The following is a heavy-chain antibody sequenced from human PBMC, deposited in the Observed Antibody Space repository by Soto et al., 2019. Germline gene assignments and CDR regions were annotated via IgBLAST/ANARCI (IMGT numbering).Heavy chain of an antibody. Sequence: SETLSLTCTVSGGSISSYYWSWIRQPPGKGLEWIGYIYYSGSTNYNPSLKSRVTISVDTSKNQFSLKLSSVTAADTAVYYCARHRYSSSSPYYYMDVWGKGTTVTVSS. CDR1: GGSISSYY. D-gene: IGHD6-6*01. V-gene: IGHV4-59*08. J-gene: IGHJ6*03. CDR2: IYYSGST. CDR3: ARHRYSSSSPYYYMDV.